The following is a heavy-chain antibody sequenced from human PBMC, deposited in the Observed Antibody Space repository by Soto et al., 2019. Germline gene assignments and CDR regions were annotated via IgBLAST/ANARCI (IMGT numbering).Heavy chain of an antibody. J-gene: IGHJ5*01. D-gene: IGHD2-15*01. CDR2: IYKSATT. CDR1: GDSISTVDYF. V-gene: IGHV4-30-4*01. Sequence: SETLSLTCSVSGDSISTVDYFWAWIRQPPGQALEYIGYIYKSATTYYNPSFESRVAISLDTSKSQFSLNVTSVTAADTAVYFCARGRYCLPGRCFPNWFDSWGQGTLVTVSS. CDR3: ARGRYCLPGRCFPNWFDS.